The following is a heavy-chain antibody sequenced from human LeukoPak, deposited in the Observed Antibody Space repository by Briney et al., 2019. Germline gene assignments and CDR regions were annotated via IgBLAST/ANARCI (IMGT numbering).Heavy chain of an antibody. CDR1: GFTFSIHG. CDR2: ISSSGSTI. J-gene: IGHJ4*02. D-gene: IGHD3-10*01. Sequence: GGSLRLSCAASGFTFSIHGMNWVRQAPGKGLEWVSHISSSGSTIYYADSVKGRFTISRDNAKNSLYLQMNSLRVEDTAVYYCASPPNYYGSPKVWGQGTLVTVSS. V-gene: IGHV3-48*04. CDR3: ASPPNYYGSPKV.